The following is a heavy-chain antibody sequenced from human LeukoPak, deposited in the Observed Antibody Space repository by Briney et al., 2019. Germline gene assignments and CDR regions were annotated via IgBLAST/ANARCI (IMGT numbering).Heavy chain of an antibody. J-gene: IGHJ4*02. Sequence: PGGSLRLSCAASGFTISRHCMSWVRQAPGKGLEWVALSYSGGSTYYADSVEGRFTIPRDNSKSMLFLQMNSLRADDTAVYYCARGPDVDGYIHDPFDYRGQGAPVTVSS. V-gene: IGHV3-53*01. CDR2: SYSGGST. CDR3: ARGPDVDGYIHDPFDY. CDR1: GFTISRHC. D-gene: IGHD5-24*01.